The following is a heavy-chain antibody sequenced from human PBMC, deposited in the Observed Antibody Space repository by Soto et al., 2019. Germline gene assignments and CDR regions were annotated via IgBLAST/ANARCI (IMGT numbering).Heavy chain of an antibody. CDR3: ARDSKAHFDI. CDR2: IYYSGST. J-gene: IGHJ3*02. CDR1: GGTINSYY. V-gene: IGHV4-59*01. Sequence: PSYTLSLTSTASGGTINSYYWSWIRQPPGKGLEWIGYIYYSGSTNYNPSLKSRVTISVDTSKNQFSLKLSSVTAADTAVYYCARDSKAHFDIWGQGTMVTVSS.